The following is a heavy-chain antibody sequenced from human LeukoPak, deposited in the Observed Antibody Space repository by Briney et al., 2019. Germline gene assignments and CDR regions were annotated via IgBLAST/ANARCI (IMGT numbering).Heavy chain of an antibody. CDR2: IWYDGSNK. D-gene: IGHD3-10*01. V-gene: IGHV3-33*01. Sequence: PGRSLRLSCAASRFSFSTYGMHWVRQAPGKGLEWMAVIWYDGSNKYYADSVKGRFTISRDNSKNTLYLQMNSLRAEDTALYYCARASGPFDYWGQGTLVTVSS. J-gene: IGHJ4*02. CDR1: RFSFSTYG. CDR3: ARASGPFDY.